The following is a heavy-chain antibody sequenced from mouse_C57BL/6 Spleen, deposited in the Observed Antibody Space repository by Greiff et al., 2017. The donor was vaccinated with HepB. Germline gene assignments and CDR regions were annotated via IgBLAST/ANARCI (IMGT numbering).Heavy chain of an antibody. V-gene: IGHV2-5*01. D-gene: IGHD2-3*01. Sequence: VHLVESGPGLVQPSQSLSITCTVSGFSLTSYGVHWVRQSPGKGLEWLGVKWRGGSTDYNAAFMSRLSITKDNSKSQVFFKMNSLQADDTAIYYCAGGYYAYYAMDYWGQGTSVTVSS. CDR2: KWRGGST. J-gene: IGHJ4*01. CDR3: AGGYYAYYAMDY. CDR1: GFSLTSYG.